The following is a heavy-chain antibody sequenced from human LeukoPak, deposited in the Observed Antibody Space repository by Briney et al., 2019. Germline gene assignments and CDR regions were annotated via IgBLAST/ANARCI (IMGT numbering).Heavy chain of an antibody. CDR2: ISYDGTDK. CDR3: PRVPVWGTVTTHYFDY. J-gene: IGHJ4*02. V-gene: IGHV3-30*04. Sequence: PGGSLRLSCAASGFTFSTYAMHWVRQAPGKGLEWVALISYDGTDKYYADFVKGRFTISRDNSKNTLYLQIDSLTTEDTAVYYCPRVPVWGTVTTHYFDYWGQGTLVTVSS. D-gene: IGHD4-11*01. CDR1: GFTFSTYA.